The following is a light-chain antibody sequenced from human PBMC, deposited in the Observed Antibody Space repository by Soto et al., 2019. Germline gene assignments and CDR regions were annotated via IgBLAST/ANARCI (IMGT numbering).Light chain of an antibody. CDR1: QSVDSTF. CDR2: GAS. V-gene: IGKV3-20*01. Sequence: RVLTQSPGSLSLSPGERATLSCRASQSVDSTFFAWYQKKPGQAPRLLIYGASKRATGVPDRFSGSGSGTDFTLTISRLEPEDFAVYYCQQYMSSVTFGQGTKVEI. CDR3: QQYMSSVT. J-gene: IGKJ1*01.